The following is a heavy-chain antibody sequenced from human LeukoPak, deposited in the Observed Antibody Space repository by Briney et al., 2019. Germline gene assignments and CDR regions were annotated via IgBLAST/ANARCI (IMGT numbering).Heavy chain of an antibody. Sequence: SETLSLTCTVSGGSISSSSYYWGWIRQPPGKGLEWIGSIYYSGSTYYNPSLKSRVTISIDTSKNQFSLRLRSVTAADTAVYYCARGTPYNPWGQGTLVTVSS. CDR3: ARGTPYNP. CDR2: IYYSGST. J-gene: IGHJ5*02. CDR1: GGSISSSSYY. V-gene: IGHV4-39*07. D-gene: IGHD4-11*01.